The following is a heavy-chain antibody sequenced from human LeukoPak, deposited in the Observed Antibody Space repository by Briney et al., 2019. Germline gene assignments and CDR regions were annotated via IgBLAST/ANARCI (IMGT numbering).Heavy chain of an antibody. CDR1: GYTFTGYY. CDR3: ARVRVAASIAVAGTKYYFDY. Sequence: ASVKVSCKASGYTFTGYYMHWVRQAPGQGLEWMGWINPNSGGTNYAQKFQGRVTMTRDTSISTAYMELSRLRSDDTAVCHCARVRVAASIAVAGTKYYFDYWGQGTLVTVSS. J-gene: IGHJ4*02. D-gene: IGHD6-19*01. CDR2: INPNSGGT. V-gene: IGHV1-2*02.